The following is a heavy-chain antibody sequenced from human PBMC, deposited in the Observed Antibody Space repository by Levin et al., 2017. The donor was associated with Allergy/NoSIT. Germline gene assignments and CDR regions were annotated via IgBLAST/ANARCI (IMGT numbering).Heavy chain of an antibody. CDR1: CFTFXFYW. CDR2: INSDGSST. V-gene: IGHV3-74*01. CDR3: AREKDDYSNYGLAPFFDI. J-gene: IGHJ3*02. Sequence: GGSLRLSCAASCFTFXFYWMHLGRQARWKGLVWVSRINSDGSSTSYADSVKGRFTISRDNAKNTLYLQMNSLRAEDTAVYYCAREKDDYSNYGLAPFFDIWGQGTMVTVSS. D-gene: IGHD4-11*01.